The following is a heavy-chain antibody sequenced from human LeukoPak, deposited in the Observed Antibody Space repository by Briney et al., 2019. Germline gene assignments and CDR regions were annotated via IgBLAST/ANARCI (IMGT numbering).Heavy chain of an antibody. Sequence: PSETLSLTCAVYGGSFSGYYWSWIRQPPGKGLEWIGEINHSGSTNYNPSLKSRVTISVDTSKNQFSLKLSSVTAADTAVYYCARGGPWDDYWGQGTLVTVSS. CDR1: GGSFSGYY. V-gene: IGHV4-34*01. CDR3: ARGGPWDDY. J-gene: IGHJ4*02. D-gene: IGHD1-26*01. CDR2: INHSGST.